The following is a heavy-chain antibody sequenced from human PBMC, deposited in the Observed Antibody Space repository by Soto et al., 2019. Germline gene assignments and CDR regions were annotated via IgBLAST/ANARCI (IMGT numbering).Heavy chain of an antibody. V-gene: IGHV1-18*01. CDR2: ISAYNGNT. J-gene: IGHJ6*02. CDR1: GYTFTSYG. Sequence: GASVKVSCKASGYTFTSYGISWVRQAPGQGLEWMGWISAYNGNTNYAQKLQGRVTMTTDTSTSTAYMELRSLRSDDTAVYYCAREGRFLEEYYYYYGMDVWGQGTTVTVSS. D-gene: IGHD3-3*01. CDR3: AREGRFLEEYYYYYGMDV.